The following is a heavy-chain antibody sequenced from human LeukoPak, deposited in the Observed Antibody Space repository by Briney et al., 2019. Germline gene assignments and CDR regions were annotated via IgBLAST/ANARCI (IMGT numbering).Heavy chain of an antibody. CDR1: GYTLTELS. V-gene: IGHV1-24*01. D-gene: IGHD4-17*01. CDR3: ATRSRHGDSFDY. Sequence: ASVKVSCKVSGYTLTELSMHWVRQAPGKGLEWMGGFDPEDGETIYAQKFQGRVTMTEDTSTDTAYMELSSLRSEDTAVYYCATRSRHGDSFDYWGQGTLVTVSS. J-gene: IGHJ4*02. CDR2: FDPEDGET.